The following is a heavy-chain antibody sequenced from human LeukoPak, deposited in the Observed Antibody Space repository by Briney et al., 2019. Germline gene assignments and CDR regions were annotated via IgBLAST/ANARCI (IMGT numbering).Heavy chain of an antibody. CDR1: GGSINSYY. CDR2: IYTSGTT. J-gene: IGHJ4*02. D-gene: IGHD1-1*01. Sequence: SETLSLTCTVSGGSINSYYWSWIRQPAGKGLEWIGRIYTSGTTNYNPSLKSRVTMSVDTSKKQFSLKLSSVTAADTAVYYCARSGERPFDYWGQGTLVTVSS. V-gene: IGHV4-4*07. CDR3: ARSGERPFDY.